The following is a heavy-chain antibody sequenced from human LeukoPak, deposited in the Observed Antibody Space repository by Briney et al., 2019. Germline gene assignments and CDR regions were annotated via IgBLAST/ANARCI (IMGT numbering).Heavy chain of an antibody. V-gene: IGHV3-30*18. CDR3: AKGPDYGDYYPYFQH. Sequence: GGSLRLSCAASGFTFSSYGMHWVRQAPGKGLEWVAVISYDGSNKYYADSVKGRFTISRDNSKNTLYLQMNSLRAEDTAVYYCAKGPDYGDYYPYFQHWGQGTLVTVSS. J-gene: IGHJ1*01. D-gene: IGHD4-17*01. CDR2: ISYDGSNK. CDR1: GFTFSSYG.